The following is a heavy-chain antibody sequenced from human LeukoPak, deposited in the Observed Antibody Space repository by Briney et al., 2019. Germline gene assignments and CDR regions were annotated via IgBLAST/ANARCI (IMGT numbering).Heavy chain of an antibody. CDR3: ARGSGPGTLDY. CDR1: GGSFSGYY. J-gene: IGHJ4*02. V-gene: IGHV4-34*01. CDR2: INHSGST. Sequence: SETLSLTCAVYGGSFSGYYWSWIRQPPGKGLEWIGEINHSGSTNYNPSLKSRVTISVDTSKNQFSLKLSSVTAADTAVYYCARGSGPGTLDYWGQGTLVTVSS. D-gene: IGHD1-14*01.